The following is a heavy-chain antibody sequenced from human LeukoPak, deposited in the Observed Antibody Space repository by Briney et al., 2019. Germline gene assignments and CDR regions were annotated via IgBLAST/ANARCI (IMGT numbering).Heavy chain of an antibody. V-gene: IGHV4-39*07. CDR1: SGSISTSNYY. J-gene: IGHJ4*02. D-gene: IGHD1-26*01. Sequence: SETLSLTCTVSSGSISTSNYYWGWVRQPPGKALEWIGNIFYSGSTYYSPSLKSRVTISIDTSKNQFSLNLNSVTAADTATYYCARAPSGVSFDYWGQGTLVTVSS. CDR3: ARAPSGVSFDY. CDR2: IFYSGST.